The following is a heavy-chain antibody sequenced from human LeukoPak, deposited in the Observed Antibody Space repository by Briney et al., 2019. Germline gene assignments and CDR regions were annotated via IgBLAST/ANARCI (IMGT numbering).Heavy chain of an antibody. D-gene: IGHD6-6*01. CDR2: ISYDGSNK. J-gene: IGHJ4*02. Sequence: GGSLRLSCAASGFTFSSYPMHGVRQAPGRGREGVAVISYDGSNKYYADSVKGRFTISRDNSKNTPYLQMNSLRAEDTAVYYCARKQLAGFNYWGQGTLVTVSS. CDR1: GFTFSSYP. CDR3: ARKQLAGFNY. V-gene: IGHV3-30*01.